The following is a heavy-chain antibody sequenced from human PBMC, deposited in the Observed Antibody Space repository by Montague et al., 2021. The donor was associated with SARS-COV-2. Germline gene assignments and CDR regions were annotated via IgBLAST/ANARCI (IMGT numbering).Heavy chain of an antibody. CDR2: ISHSGST. J-gene: IGHJ4*02. CDR1: GGSFSGYY. Sequence: SETLSLTCAVYGGSFSGYYWSWIRQPPGKGLEWIGEISHSGSTNYNPSLKSRVTISIDTSKDQFSLKVNSVTAADTAVYYCARHYSATLPAVYWGQGTPVTVSS. V-gene: IGHV4-34*01. CDR3: ARHYSATLPAVY. D-gene: IGHD2-15*01.